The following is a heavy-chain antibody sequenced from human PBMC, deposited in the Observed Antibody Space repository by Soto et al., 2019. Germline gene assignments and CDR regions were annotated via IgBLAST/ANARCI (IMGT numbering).Heavy chain of an antibody. CDR1: AIPLSDAW. J-gene: IGHJ5*02. CDR3: TTGGVLP. CDR2: IKSKADGDTI. Sequence: EAQLVESGGGLVKPGGSLRLSCATSAIPLSDAWMNWVRQSPGRGLEWIGRIKSKADGDTIDYTASVKGRFIISRDDSQNTLYLQMNSLNSEDTGVYYCTTGGVLPWGQGTLVTVSS. D-gene: IGHD6-6*01. V-gene: IGHV3-15*01.